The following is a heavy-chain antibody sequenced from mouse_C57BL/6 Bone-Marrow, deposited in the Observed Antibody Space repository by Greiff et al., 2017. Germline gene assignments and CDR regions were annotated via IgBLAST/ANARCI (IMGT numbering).Heavy chain of an antibody. CDR2: IDPSDSYT. J-gene: IGHJ2*01. Sequence: QLQQPGAELVMPGASVKLSCKASGYTFTSYWMHWVKQRPGQGLEWIGEIDPSDSYTNYNQKFKGKSTLTVDKSSSTAYMQLSSLTSEDSAVYYCAREGWPSYYFDYWGQGTTLTVSS. CDR1: GYTFTSYW. CDR3: AREGWPSYYFDY. D-gene: IGHD2-3*01. V-gene: IGHV1-69*01.